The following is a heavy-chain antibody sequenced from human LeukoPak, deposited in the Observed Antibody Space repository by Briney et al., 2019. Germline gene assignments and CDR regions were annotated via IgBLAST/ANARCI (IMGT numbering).Heavy chain of an antibody. V-gene: IGHV3-74*01. CDR1: GFTLSSYW. Sequence: PGGSLRLSCAASGFTLSSYWMHWVRQAPGKGLVWVSRINSDGSSTSYADSVKGRFTISRDNAKNSLYLQINSLRADDTAVYYCARDDYGPAVYGGQGTLVTVSS. CDR3: ARDDYGPAVY. D-gene: IGHD4-17*01. CDR2: INSDGSST. J-gene: IGHJ4*02.